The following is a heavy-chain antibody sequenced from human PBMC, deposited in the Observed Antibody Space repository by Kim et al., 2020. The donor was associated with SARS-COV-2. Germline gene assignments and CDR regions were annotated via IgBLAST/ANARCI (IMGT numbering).Heavy chain of an antibody. CDR2: IKGDGGLK. Sequence: GGSLRLSCTASGFTFSNFWLSWVRQAPGKGLEWVANIKGDGGLKYYVDSVKGRFTISRDNAKNSLFLQMNSLRADDTAIYYCATLGRSTSYSSWGQGTL. D-gene: IGHD2-2*01. V-gene: IGHV3-7*01. CDR1: GFTFSNFW. CDR3: ATLGRSTSYSS. J-gene: IGHJ5*02.